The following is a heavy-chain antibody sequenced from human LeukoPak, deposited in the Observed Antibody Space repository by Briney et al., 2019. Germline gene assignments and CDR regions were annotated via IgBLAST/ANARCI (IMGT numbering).Heavy chain of an antibody. J-gene: IGHJ5*02. CDR3: ARRMADGGTNH. V-gene: IGHV1-46*01. D-gene: IGHD2-15*01. CDR2: INPAGDSV. CDR1: GYTFINDY. Sequence: ASVKVSCTASGYTFINDYTRWVRQAPGQGLEWMGRINPAGDSVNYAQKFQDRVTMTRDTSTDITYLELGSLRSEDTAIYYCARRMADGGTNHWGQGTLVTVSS.